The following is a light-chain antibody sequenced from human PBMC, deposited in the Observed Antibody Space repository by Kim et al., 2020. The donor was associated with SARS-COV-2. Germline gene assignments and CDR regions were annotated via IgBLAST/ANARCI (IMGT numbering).Light chain of an antibody. CDR1: QDISTY. CDR2: AAT. V-gene: IGKV1-9*01. CDR3: QQLSTYPWT. Sequence: IQLTQSPSSLPASMGDRVTITCRASQDISTYLAWYQQKSGKAPKLLIYAATSLHTGVPSRFSGSGSGTDFTLTISSLQPEDFATYSCQQLSTYPWTFGQGTKVDIK. J-gene: IGKJ1*01.